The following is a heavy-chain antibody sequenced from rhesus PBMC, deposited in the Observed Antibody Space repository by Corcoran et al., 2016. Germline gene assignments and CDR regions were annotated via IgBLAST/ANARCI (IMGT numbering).Heavy chain of an antibody. CDR3: ARVSGSWNDEYFEF. V-gene: IGHV4-147*01. CDR1: GYSISSNY. Sequence: QVQLQESGPGLVKPSETLSLTCTVSGYSISSNYWSWIRQPPGKGLEWIGYIYGSSGSTYYNPSLKSRGTISTDTSKNQFSRKLSSVTAADTAVYYCARVSGSWNDEYFEFWGQGALVTVSS. D-gene: IGHD6-25*01. J-gene: IGHJ1*01. CDR2: IYGSSGST.